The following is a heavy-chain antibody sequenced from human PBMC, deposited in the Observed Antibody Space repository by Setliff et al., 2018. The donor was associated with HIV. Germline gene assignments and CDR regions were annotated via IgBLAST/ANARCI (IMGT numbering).Heavy chain of an antibody. CDR2: IFYSGKT. CDR1: GGSVSDTNYY. CDR3: ARQEATLTWLFQFDH. V-gene: IGHV4-39*01. D-gene: IGHD3-22*01. Sequence: PSETLSLTCSVSGGSVSDTNYYWGWIRQPPGKGLAWIGSIFYSGKTYYNPSLKSRVTISVDTSKNRFSLKLHSVTAADTAVCYCARQEATLTWLFQFDHWGQGARGTVSS. J-gene: IGHJ4*02.